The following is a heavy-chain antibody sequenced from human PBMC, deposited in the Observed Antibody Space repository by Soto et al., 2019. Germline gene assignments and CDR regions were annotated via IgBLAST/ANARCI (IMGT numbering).Heavy chain of an antibody. Sequence: GGSLRLSCAASGFTFSSYEMNWVRQAPGKGLEWVSYISSSGSTIYYADSVKGRFTISRDNAKNSLYLQMNSLRAEDTAVYYCARDRRSGIAVAGNYFDYWGQGTLVTVSS. V-gene: IGHV3-48*03. D-gene: IGHD6-19*01. J-gene: IGHJ4*02. CDR2: ISSSGSTI. CDR1: GFTFSSYE. CDR3: ARDRRSGIAVAGNYFDY.